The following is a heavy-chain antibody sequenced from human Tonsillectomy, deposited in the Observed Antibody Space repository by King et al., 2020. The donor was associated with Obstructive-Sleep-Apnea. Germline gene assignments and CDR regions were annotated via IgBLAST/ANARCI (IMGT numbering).Heavy chain of an antibody. CDR2: IWYEGSKK. CDR1: GFTFSSYG. V-gene: IGHV3-33*01. Sequence: VQLMESGGGVVQPGRSLRLSCAASGFTFSSYGFHWVRQAPGKGLEWVAVIWYEGSKKYYADSVKGRFTISRDDSENTLYLQMNSLRADDTAVYYCARVGKFCGGDCRYSGGLDYWGQGSLVTVSS. D-gene: IGHD2-21*02. J-gene: IGHJ4*02. CDR3: ARVGKFCGGDCRYSGGLDY.